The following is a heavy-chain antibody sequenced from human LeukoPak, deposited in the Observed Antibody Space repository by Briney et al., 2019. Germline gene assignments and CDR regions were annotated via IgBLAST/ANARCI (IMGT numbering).Heavy chain of an antibody. J-gene: IGHJ4*02. CDR3: GRDHRAYYYDSSGYYQV. V-gene: IGHV1-18*01. D-gene: IGHD3-22*01. Sequence: ASVKVSCKASGYTFTSYGISWVRQVPGQGLEWMGWISAYNGNTNYAQKLQGRVTMTTDTSTSTAYMELRSLRSDDTAVYYCGRDHRAYYYDSSGYYQVWGQGTLVTVSS. CDR2: ISAYNGNT. CDR1: GYTFTSYG.